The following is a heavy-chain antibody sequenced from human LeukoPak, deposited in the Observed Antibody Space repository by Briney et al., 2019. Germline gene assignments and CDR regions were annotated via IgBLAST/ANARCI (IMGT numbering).Heavy chain of an antibody. Sequence: PSETLSLTCAVYGGSFSGYYWSWIRQPPGKGLEWIGEINHSGSTNYNPSLKSRVTISVDTSKNQFSLKLSSVTAADTAVYYCARHEVVPAAMEGFDPWGQGTLVTVSS. V-gene: IGHV4-34*01. D-gene: IGHD2-2*01. CDR1: GGSFSGYY. CDR3: ARHEVVPAAMEGFDP. J-gene: IGHJ5*02. CDR2: INHSGST.